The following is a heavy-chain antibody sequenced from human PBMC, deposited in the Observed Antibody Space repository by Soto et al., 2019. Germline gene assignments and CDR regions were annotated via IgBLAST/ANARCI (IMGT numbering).Heavy chain of an antibody. Sequence: ASVKVSCKSSGYTFTSYAMHWVRQAPGQRLEWMGWINAGNGNTKYSQKFQGRVTITRDTSASTAYMELSSLRSEDTAVYYCARDDILTGYHGGFDYWGQRTLVTVSS. V-gene: IGHV1-3*01. J-gene: IGHJ4*02. CDR3: ARDDILTGYHGGFDY. D-gene: IGHD3-9*01. CDR2: INAGNGNT. CDR1: GYTFTSYA.